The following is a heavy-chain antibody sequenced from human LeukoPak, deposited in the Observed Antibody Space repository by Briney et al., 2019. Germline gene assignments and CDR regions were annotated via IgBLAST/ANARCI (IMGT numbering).Heavy chain of an antibody. J-gene: IGHJ4*02. V-gene: IGHV4-39*01. CDR2: IYYSGST. Sequence: SETLSLTCTVSGGSISSSGYYWSWIRQPPGKGLEWIASIYYSGSTYYNPSLKSRVTISVDTSKNQFSLKLSSVTAADTAVYYCARQGRYSSSSYWGQGTLVTVSS. CDR3: ARQGRYSSSSY. D-gene: IGHD6-6*01. CDR1: GGSISSSGYY.